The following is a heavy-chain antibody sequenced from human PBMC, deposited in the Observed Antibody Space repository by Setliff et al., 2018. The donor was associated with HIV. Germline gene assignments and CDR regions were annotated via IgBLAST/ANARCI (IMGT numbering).Heavy chain of an antibody. CDR1: GFTFTNTW. V-gene: IGHV3-15*01. J-gene: IGHJ6*02. CDR3: AKSVIGYYYYGMDV. D-gene: IGHD3-10*01. Sequence: KTGGSLRLSCAASGFTFTNTWMSWVRQAPGKGLEWIGHIKSKTDGATTDYAAPVKGRFTILRDDSNNTLYLQMNSLKTEDTAMYYCAKSVIGYYYYGMDVWGQGTLVTVSS. CDR2: IKSKTDGATT.